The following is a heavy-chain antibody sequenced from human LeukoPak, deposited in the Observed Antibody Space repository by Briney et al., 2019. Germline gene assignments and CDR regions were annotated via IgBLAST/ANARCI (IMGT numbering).Heavy chain of an antibody. V-gene: IGHV3-23*01. CDR1: GFTFSSYA. J-gene: IGHJ4*02. CDR2: INHNGDNT. CDR3: AKALAN. Sequence: GGSLRLSCGASGFTFSSYAMSWVRQAPGKGLEWVSTINHNGDNTYYADSVKGRITISRDNFKNTLYLQMNGLRAEDTAVYYCAKALANWGQGTLVTVSS.